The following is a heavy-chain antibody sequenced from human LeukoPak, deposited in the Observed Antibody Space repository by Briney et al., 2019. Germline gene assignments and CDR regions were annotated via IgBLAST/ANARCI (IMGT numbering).Heavy chain of an antibody. Sequence: GGSLRLSCAASGFTFDDYAMHWVRQAPGKGLEWVSGISWNSGSIGYADSVKGRFTISRDNSKNTLYLQMNSLRAEDTAVYYCANGYYYDSSGYQHFDYWGQGTLVTVSS. D-gene: IGHD3-22*01. CDR3: ANGYYYDSSGYQHFDY. CDR2: ISWNSGSI. J-gene: IGHJ4*02. CDR1: GFTFDDYA. V-gene: IGHV3-9*01.